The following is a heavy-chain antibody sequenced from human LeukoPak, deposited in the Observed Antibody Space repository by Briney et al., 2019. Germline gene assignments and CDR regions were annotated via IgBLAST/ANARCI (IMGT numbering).Heavy chain of an antibody. CDR2: IYYSGST. V-gene: IGHV4-39*01. CDR1: GGSISSSSYY. D-gene: IGHD3-22*01. J-gene: IGHJ4*02. Sequence: SETLSLTCTVSGGSISSSSYYWGWIRQPPGKGLEWIGSIYYSGSTYYNPSLKSRVTISVDTSKNQFSLKLSSVTAADAAVYYCARHFSYDSSGYIRGGLDYWGQGTLVTVSS. CDR3: ARHFSYDSSGYIRGGLDY.